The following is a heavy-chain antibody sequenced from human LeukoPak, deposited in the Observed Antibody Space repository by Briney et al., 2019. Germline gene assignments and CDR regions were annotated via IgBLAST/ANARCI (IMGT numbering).Heavy chain of an antibody. CDR3: ARTTEGGYTYGYFYYYYMDV. Sequence: SETLSLTCTVSGGSISSTFYYWGWIRQPPGKGLEWIGSINYSGSTYYNPSLKSRVTISVDTSKNQFSLKLRSVTAADTAVYYCARTTEGGYTYGYFYYYYMDVWGKGTTVTISS. J-gene: IGHJ6*03. CDR2: INYSGST. V-gene: IGHV4-39*07. CDR1: GGSISSTFYY. D-gene: IGHD5-18*01.